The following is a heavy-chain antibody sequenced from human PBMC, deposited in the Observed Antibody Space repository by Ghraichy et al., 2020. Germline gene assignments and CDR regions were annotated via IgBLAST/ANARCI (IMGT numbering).Heavy chain of an antibody. CDR1: GLTFSNYA. D-gene: IGHD3-16*01. V-gene: IGHV3-23*01. CDR3: AKCDVGGRPYYFAY. Sequence: GGSLRLSCAASGLTFSNYAMSWVRQAPGKGLEWVSAISGSGGSTYYADSVKGRFTISRDNSKNTLYLQMSSLRAEDTAVYYCAKCDVGGRPYYFAYWGQGTLVTVSS. J-gene: IGHJ4*02. CDR2: ISGSGGST.